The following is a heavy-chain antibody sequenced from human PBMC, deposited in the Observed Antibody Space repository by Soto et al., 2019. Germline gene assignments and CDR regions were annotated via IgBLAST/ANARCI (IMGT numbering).Heavy chain of an antibody. Sequence: PSETLSLTCTVCGGSISRDDYYWSWNRQAPGRGLEWIGYIHSSGSIYYNPSLKSRATMSIDTAGNQFSLKVSSVTVADTAVYYCARDLDGLHDDTSGPFPRPGWGQGTLVTVSS. D-gene: IGHD3-22*01. V-gene: IGHV4-30-4*01. J-gene: IGHJ1*01. CDR1: GGSISRDDYY. CDR3: ARDLDGLHDDTSGPFPRPG. CDR2: IHSSGSI.